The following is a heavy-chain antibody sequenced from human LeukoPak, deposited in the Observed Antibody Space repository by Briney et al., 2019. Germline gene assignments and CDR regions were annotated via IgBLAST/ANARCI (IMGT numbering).Heavy chain of an antibody. CDR1: GYSFTSYW. V-gene: IGHV5-10-1*01. CDR3: ASSYYYGMDV. J-gene: IGHJ6*02. Sequence: GESLKISCKGSGYSFTSYWISWVRQLPGKGLEWMGRIDPSDSYTNYSPSFQGHVTISADKSISTAYLQWSSLKASDTAMYYCASSYYYGMDVWGQGTTVTVSS. CDR2: IDPSDSYT.